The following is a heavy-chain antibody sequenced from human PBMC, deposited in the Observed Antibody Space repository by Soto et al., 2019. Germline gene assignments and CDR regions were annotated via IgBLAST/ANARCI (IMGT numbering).Heavy chain of an antibody. V-gene: IGHV4-34*01. CDR3: ERDKITGLFDY. Sequence: SETLSLACAVYGGCFSGYYWTCIRQPPGTGLEWIGEINHSGSTNYNPSLKSRVTISVDTSKNQFSLKLTSVTAADTAVYYCERDKITGLFDYWGQGTLVTVSS. D-gene: IGHD2-8*02. CDR1: GGCFSGYY. CDR2: INHSGST. J-gene: IGHJ4*02.